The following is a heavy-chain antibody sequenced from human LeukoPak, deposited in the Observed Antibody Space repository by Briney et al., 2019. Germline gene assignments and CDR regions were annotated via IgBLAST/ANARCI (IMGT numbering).Heavy chain of an antibody. CDR2: INPNSGGT. D-gene: IGHD5-12*01. V-gene: IGHV1-2*02. J-gene: IGHJ4*02. CDR3: ARVTSRIVATLIDY. CDR1: GYTFTGYY. Sequence: GASVKVSCKASGYTFTGYYMHWVRQAPGQGLEWMGWINPNSGGTNYAQKFQGRVTMTRDTSISTAYMELSRLRSDDTAVYYCARVTSRIVATLIDYWGQGTLVTVSS.